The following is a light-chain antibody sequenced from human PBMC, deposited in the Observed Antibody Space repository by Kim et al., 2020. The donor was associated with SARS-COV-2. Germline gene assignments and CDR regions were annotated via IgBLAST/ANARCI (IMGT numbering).Light chain of an antibody. Sequence: LTQPASVSGSPGQSITISCTGTSSDVGGYNYVSWYQQYLGKAPKLIIYDVSKRPSGVSNRFSGSKSGNTASLTISGLQAEDEADYYCSSHTTSSPWVFGGGTQLTVL. J-gene: IGLJ3*02. CDR2: DVS. CDR3: SSHTTSSPWV. V-gene: IGLV2-14*01. CDR1: SSDVGGYNY.